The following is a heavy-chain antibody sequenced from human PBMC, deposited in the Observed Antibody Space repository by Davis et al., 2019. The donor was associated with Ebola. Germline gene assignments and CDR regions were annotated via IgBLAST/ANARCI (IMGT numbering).Heavy chain of an antibody. V-gene: IGHV4-30-2*01. CDR3: ARALGYCRFDP. CDR2: IYHSGST. D-gene: IGHD2-15*01. CDR1: GGSISSGGYS. J-gene: IGHJ5*02. Sequence: SETLSLTCAVSGGSISSGGYSWSWIRQPPGKGLEWIGYIYHSGSTYYNPSLKSRVTISVDRSKNQFSLKLSSVTAADTAVYYCARALGYCRFDPWGQGTLVTVSS.